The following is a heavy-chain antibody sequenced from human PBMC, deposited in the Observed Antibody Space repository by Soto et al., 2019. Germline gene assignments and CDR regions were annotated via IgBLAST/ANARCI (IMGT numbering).Heavy chain of an antibody. CDR1: GGSFIAYY. Sequence: PSETLSLTCSFSGGSFIAYYWSWIRQPPGKGLEWIGEIHHSGTTTYNPSLKSRVTISVDTSKNQFSLKLSSVTAADTAVYYCARFGDYTGQWNNDYWGQGTLVTVSS. CDR2: IHHSGTT. V-gene: IGHV4-34*01. D-gene: IGHD4-17*01. CDR3: ARFGDYTGQWNNDY. J-gene: IGHJ4*02.